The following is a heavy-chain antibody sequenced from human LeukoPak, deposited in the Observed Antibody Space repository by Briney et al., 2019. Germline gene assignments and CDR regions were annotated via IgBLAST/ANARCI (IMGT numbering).Heavy chain of an antibody. CDR1: GFTFSSYS. J-gene: IGHJ4*02. Sequence: GGSLRLSCAASGFTFSSYSMNWVRQAPGKGLEWVSSISSSSSYIYYADSVKGRFTISRDNAKNSLYLQMNSQRAEDTAVYYCASDGFYDILTGYWGQGTLVTVSS. CDR2: ISSSSSYI. V-gene: IGHV3-21*01. CDR3: ASDGFYDILTGY. D-gene: IGHD3-9*01.